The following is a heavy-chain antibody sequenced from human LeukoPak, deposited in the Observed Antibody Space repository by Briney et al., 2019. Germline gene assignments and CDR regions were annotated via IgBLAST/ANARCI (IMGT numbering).Heavy chain of an antibody. CDR2: INPNSGGT. CDR3: ARDQITFGGVIVMTNFDY. J-gene: IGHJ4*02. V-gene: IGHV1-2*06. D-gene: IGHD3-16*02. Sequence: ASVKVSCKASGYTFTGYYMHWVRQAPGQGLEWMGRINPNSGGTNYAQKFQGRVTMTRDTSISTAYMELSRLRADDTAVYYCARDQITFGGVIVMTNFDYWGQGTLVTVSS. CDR1: GYTFTGYY.